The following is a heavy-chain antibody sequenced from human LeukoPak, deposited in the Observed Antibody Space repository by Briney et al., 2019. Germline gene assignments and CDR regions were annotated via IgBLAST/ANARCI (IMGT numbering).Heavy chain of an antibody. Sequence: SETLSLTCAVYGGSFSGYYWSWIRQPPGKGLEWIGEINHSGNTNYNPSLKSRVSISVDASKNQFSLKLSSVTAADTAVYYCARGGGSNYGYYFDYWGQGTLVTVSS. J-gene: IGHJ4*02. CDR3: ARGGGSNYGYYFDY. V-gene: IGHV4-34*01. CDR2: INHSGNT. D-gene: IGHD4-11*01. CDR1: GGSFSGYY.